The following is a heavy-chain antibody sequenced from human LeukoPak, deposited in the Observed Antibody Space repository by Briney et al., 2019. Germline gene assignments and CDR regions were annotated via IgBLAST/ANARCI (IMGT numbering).Heavy chain of an antibody. J-gene: IGHJ6*03. CDR3: AREDSGSYYNFYYFYMDV. V-gene: IGHV4-4*07. Sequence: SETLSLTCTVSGGSVSSYYWSWIRQPAGKGLEWIGRIYTSGSTNYNPSLKSRVTMSVDTSKNQFSLKLSSVTAADTAVYYCAREDSGSYYNFYYFYMDVWGKGTTVTISS. CDR2: IYTSGST. CDR1: GGSVSSYY. D-gene: IGHD3-10*01.